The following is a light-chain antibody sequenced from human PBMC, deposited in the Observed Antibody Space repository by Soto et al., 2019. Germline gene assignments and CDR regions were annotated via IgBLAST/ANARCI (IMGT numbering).Light chain of an antibody. V-gene: IGLV3-1*01. J-gene: IGLJ2*01. Sequence: SYELTQPPSVSVSPGQTASITCSGVKLGDKYACWYQQKPGQSPVLVIYQDSKRPSGIPERFSGSNSGNTATLTISGTQAMDEADYCCQAWDSSTYVVFGGGTKLTVL. CDR2: QDS. CDR1: KLGDKY. CDR3: QAWDSSTYVV.